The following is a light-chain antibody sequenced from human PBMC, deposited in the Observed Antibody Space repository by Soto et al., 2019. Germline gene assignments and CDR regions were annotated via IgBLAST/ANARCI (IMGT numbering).Light chain of an antibody. Sequence: QSALTQPRSVSGSPGQSVTLSCTGTSSDVGGYNYVSWYQQHPGKAPKLIIYDVLKRPSGVPDRFSGSKSDNTASLTISGLQPEDEADYYCCSYAGSYTGVFGGGTKLTVL. CDR2: DVL. CDR1: SSDVGGYNY. V-gene: IGLV2-11*01. J-gene: IGLJ3*02. CDR3: CSYAGSYTGV.